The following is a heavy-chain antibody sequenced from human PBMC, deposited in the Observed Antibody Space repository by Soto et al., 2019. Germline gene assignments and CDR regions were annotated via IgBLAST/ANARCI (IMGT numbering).Heavy chain of an antibody. D-gene: IGHD2-15*01. J-gene: IGHJ5*02. V-gene: IGHV3-23*01. CDR3: AKGRYCSGGSCYNWFDP. Sequence: PGGSLRLSCAASGFTFSSYAMSWVRQAPGKGLEWVSAISGSGGSTYYADSVKGRFTISRDNSKNTLYLQMNSLRAEDTAVYYCAKGRYCSGGSCYNWFDPWGQGTLVTVSS. CDR2: ISGSGGST. CDR1: GFTFSSYA.